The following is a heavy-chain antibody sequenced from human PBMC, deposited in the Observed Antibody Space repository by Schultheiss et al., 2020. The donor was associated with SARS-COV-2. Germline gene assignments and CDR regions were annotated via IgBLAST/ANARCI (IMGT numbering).Heavy chain of an antibody. CDR1: GGSISSYY. CDR3: ARVREDPYYYHYMDV. V-gene: IGHV4-59*01. Sequence: SETLSLTCTVSGGSISSYYWSWIRQPPGKGLEWIGYIYYSGSTNYNPSLKSRVTIAVDTSKNQFSLKLSSVTAADTAVYYCARVREDPYYYHYMDVWGKGTTVTVSS. D-gene: IGHD1-26*01. CDR2: IYYSGST. J-gene: IGHJ6*03.